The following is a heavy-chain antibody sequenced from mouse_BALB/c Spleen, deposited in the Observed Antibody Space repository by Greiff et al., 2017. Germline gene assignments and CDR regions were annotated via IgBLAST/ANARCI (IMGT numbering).Heavy chain of an antibody. V-gene: IGHV10S3*01. CDR1: GFTFNTNA. J-gene: IGHJ4*01. CDR2: IRSKSNNYAT. Sequence: GGGLVQPKGSLKLSCAASGFTFNTNAMNWVRQAPGKGLEWVARIRSKSNNYATYYADSVKDRFTISRDDSQSMLYLQMNNLKTEDTAMYYCVRDQSMDYWGQGTSVTVSS. CDR3: VRDQSMDY.